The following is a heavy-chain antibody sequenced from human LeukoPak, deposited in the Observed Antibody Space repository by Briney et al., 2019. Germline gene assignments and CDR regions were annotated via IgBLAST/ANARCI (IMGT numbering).Heavy chain of an antibody. V-gene: IGHV3-21*01. CDR3: AREGPRGNSQFDY. CDR1: GFTFSSYS. Sequence: GGSLRLSCAASGFTFSSYSMNWVRQAPGKGLEWVSSISSSSSYIYYADSVKGRFTIPRDNAKNSLYLQMNSLRAEDTAIYYCAREGPRGNSQFDYWGQGTLVTVSS. J-gene: IGHJ4*02. CDR2: ISSSSSYI. D-gene: IGHD2/OR15-2a*01.